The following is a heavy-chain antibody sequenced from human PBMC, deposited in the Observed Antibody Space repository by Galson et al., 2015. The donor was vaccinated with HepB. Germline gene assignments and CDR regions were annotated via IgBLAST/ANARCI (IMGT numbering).Heavy chain of an antibody. CDR3: AKVPLDGSGYHYFQH. CDR2: INPSGGNI. CDR1: GFTFNNYA. J-gene: IGHJ1*01. V-gene: IGHV3-23*01. D-gene: IGHD3-22*01. Sequence: SLRLSCAASGFTFNNYAMSWVRQAPGKGLEGLSIINPSGGNIYYTDPVKGRFTISRDNSKNTLYLQMNSLRAEDTAVYYCAKVPLDGSGYHYFQHWGQGTPVTVSS.